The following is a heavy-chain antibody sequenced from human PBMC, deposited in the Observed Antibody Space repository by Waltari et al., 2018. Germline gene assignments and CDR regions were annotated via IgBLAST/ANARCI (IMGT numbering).Heavy chain of an antibody. V-gene: IGHV1-3*01. CDR3: ARAHDFWSGYYTGSGFDI. J-gene: IGHJ3*02. CDR2: MNADNDNT. D-gene: IGHD3-3*01. Sequence: QVQLVQSGTEVKKPGASVKVSCKASGYSFTNYAVHWVRQAPGQRPEWMGWMNADNDNTKFSQKFQGRGTITRDRSASTAYMEMSSLTSEDTAVYYCARAHDFWSGYYTGSGFDIWGQGTMVIVSS. CDR1: GYSFTNYA.